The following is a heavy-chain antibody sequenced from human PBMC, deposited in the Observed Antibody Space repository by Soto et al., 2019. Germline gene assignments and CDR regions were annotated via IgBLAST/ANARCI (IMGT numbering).Heavy chain of an antibody. CDR3: ARDGYYYDSSGYFI. CDR1: GGSISSGDYY. CDR2: IYYSGST. V-gene: IGHV4-30-4*01. J-gene: IGHJ4*02. Sequence: SETLSLTCTVSGGSISSGDYYWSWIRQPPGKGLEWIGYIYYSGSTYYNPSLKSRVTISVDTSKNQFSLKLSSVTAADTAVYYCARDGYYYDSSGYFIWGQGTQVTVSS. D-gene: IGHD3-22*01.